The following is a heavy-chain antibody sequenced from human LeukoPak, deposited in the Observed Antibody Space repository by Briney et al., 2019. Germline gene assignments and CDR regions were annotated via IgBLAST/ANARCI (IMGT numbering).Heavy chain of an antibody. CDR1: GYTFTSYA. Sequence: ASVKVSCKASGYTFTSYAMHWVRQAPGQRLEWMGWINAGNGNTKYSQKFQGRVTITRDTSASTAYMELSSLRSEDTAVYYCARTRIYSSSWRHEEVYFDYWGQGTLVTISS. CDR3: ARTRIYSSSWRHEEVYFDY. CDR2: INAGNGNT. V-gene: IGHV1-3*01. D-gene: IGHD6-13*01. J-gene: IGHJ4*02.